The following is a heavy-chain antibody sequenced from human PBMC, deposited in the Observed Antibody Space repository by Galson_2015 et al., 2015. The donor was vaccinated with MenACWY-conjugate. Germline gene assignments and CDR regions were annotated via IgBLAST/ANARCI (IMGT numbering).Heavy chain of an antibody. CDR3: ARGKITVTASWFDP. Sequence: SVKVSCKASGYTFTTYAMRWVRQAPGQRLEWVGWINAGNGDTKYSQKFQGRVTITRDTSASTAYMELSSLRSEDTAVYYCARGKITVTASWFDPWGQGTLVTVSS. CDR1: GYTFTTYA. J-gene: IGHJ5*02. V-gene: IGHV1-3*01. D-gene: IGHD2-21*02. CDR2: INAGNGDT.